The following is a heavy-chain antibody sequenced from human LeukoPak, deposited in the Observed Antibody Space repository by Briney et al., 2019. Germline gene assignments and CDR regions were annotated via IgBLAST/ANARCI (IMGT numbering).Heavy chain of an antibody. Sequence: GGSLRLSCAASGFTFSSYAMSWVRQAPGKGLEWVSAISGSGGSTYYADSVKGRFTISRDTSKNTLYLQMDSLRVEDTAVYNCARLRDTVTSASDYWGQGTLVTVS. D-gene: IGHD4-17*01. CDR2: ISGSGGST. CDR3: ARLRDTVTSASDY. V-gene: IGHV3-23*01. J-gene: IGHJ4*02. CDR1: GFTFSSYA.